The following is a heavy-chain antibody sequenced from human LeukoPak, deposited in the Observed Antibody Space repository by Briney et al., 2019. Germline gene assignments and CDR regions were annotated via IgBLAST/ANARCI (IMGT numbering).Heavy chain of an antibody. Sequence: GASVKVSCKASGYTFTGYYMHWVRQAPGQGLEWMGWINPNSGGTNYAQKFQGRVTMTRDTSISTAYMELSRLRSDDTAVYYCARDLGDGNGMGNYYFDYWGQGTLVTVSS. CDR3: ARDLGDGNGMGNYYFDY. J-gene: IGHJ4*02. D-gene: IGHD2-8*01. V-gene: IGHV1-2*02. CDR2: INPNSGGT. CDR1: GYTFTGYY.